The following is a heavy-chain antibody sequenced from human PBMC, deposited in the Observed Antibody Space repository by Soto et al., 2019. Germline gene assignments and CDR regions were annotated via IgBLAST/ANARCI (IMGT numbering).Heavy chain of an antibody. CDR1: GFTFSDYY. CDR2: ISSSGSTI. V-gene: IGHV3-11*01. CDR3: AREKSRSSYYDFWSGYYNGFDP. Sequence: GGSLRLSCAASGFTFSDYYMSWIRQAPGKGLEWVSYISSSGSTIYYADSVKGRFTISRDNTKNSLYLQMNSLRAEDTVVYSCAREKSRSSYYDFWSGYYNGFDPWGQGTLVTVSS. D-gene: IGHD3-3*01. J-gene: IGHJ5*02.